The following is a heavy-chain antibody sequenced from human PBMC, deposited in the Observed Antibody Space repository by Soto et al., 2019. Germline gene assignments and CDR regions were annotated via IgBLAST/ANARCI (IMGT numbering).Heavy chain of an antibody. J-gene: IGHJ4*02. CDR2: INHSGRT. Sequence: QVQLQQWGAGLLKPSETLSLTCAVYGGSFSGYYWSWIRQPPGKGLEWIGEINHSGRTNYNPSLKSRVTISVDTSKNQFSLKLSSVTAADTAVYYCARGRGYSGYDHGTKFDYWGQGTLVTVSS. D-gene: IGHD5-12*01. CDR3: ARGRGYSGYDHGTKFDY. CDR1: GGSFSGYY. V-gene: IGHV4-34*01.